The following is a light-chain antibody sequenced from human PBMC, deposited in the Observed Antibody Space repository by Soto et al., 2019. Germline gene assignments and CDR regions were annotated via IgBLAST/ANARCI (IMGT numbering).Light chain of an antibody. CDR3: QQRSNWPPRT. J-gene: IGKJ5*01. CDR1: QSVSSY. Sequence: EIVLTQSPATLSLSPGERATLSCRASQSVSSYLAWCQQKPGQAPRLLIYDASNRATGIPARFSGSGSGTDFTLTISSLEPEDFAVYYCQQRSNWPPRTFGQGTRLEIK. CDR2: DAS. V-gene: IGKV3-11*01.